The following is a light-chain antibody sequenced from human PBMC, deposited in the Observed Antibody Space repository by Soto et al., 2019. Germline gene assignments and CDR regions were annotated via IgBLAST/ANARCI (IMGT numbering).Light chain of an antibody. J-gene: IGKJ2*01. CDR2: KAS. CDR3: QQYNSYSQYT. CDR1: QSISSW. V-gene: IGKV1-5*03. Sequence: DNQMTQSPSTLSASVGDRVTITCRASQSISSWLAWYQQKPGKAPKLLIYKASSLESGVPSRFSGSGSGTEFTLTLSSLQPDDFATYYCQQYNSYSQYTFGQGTKLEIK.